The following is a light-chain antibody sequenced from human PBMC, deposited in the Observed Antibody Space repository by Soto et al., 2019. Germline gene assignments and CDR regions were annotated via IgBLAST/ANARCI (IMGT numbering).Light chain of an antibody. CDR2: EVN. CDR3: CSYAGSSTLA. V-gene: IGLV2-23*02. J-gene: IGLJ2*01. Sequence: QSVLTQPASVSGSPGQSITISCTGTSSDVGSYNLVSWYQQHPGKAPKLMIYEVNQRPSGVSNRFSGSKSANTASLTISGLQADDEADYYCCSYAGSSTLAFGGGTKVTVL. CDR1: SSDVGSYNL.